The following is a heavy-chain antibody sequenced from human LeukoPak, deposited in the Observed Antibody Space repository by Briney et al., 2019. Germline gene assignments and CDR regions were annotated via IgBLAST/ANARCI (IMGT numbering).Heavy chain of an antibody. CDR1: GFTVSSNY. CDR3: ARGWGGYDILTGYYNDERCYFDY. V-gene: IGHV3-66*01. CDR2: IYSGGST. J-gene: IGHJ4*02. Sequence: GGSLRLSCAASGFTVSSNYMSWVRQAPGKGLEWVSVIYSGGSTYYADSVKGRFTISRDNSKNTLYLQMNSLRAEDTAVYYCARGWGGYDILTGYYNDERCYFDYWGQGTLVTVSS. D-gene: IGHD3-9*01.